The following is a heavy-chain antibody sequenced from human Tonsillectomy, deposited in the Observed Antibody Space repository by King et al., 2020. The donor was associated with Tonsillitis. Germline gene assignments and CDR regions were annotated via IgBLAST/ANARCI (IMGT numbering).Heavy chain of an antibody. J-gene: IGHJ4*02. CDR2: ISDIGDTT. CDR3: AKTITESYGIGDY. D-gene: IGHD1-26*01. CDR1: GFTVSTSA. Sequence: VQSGGSLRLSCAASGFTVSTSAMTWVRQAPGKGLEWVSSISDIGDTTYYADSVKGRFTISRDKSKNTLYLQMNSLKAEDTAVYYCAKTITESYGIGDYWGQGTLVTVSS. V-gene: IGHV3-23*01.